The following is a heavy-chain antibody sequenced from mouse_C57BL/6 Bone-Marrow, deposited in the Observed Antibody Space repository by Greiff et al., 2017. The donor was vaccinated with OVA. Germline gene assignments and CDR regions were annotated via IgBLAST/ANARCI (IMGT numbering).Heavy chain of an antibody. J-gene: IGHJ1*03. Sequence: QVQLKESGAELMKPGASVKLSCTATGFTFTGYCIEWVKQRPGHGLEWIGEILPGSGSTNYTEKFKGKATFTADTSSNTAYMQLSSLTTEDSGIYYCASPNDYSWYFDVWGTGTTVTVSS. D-gene: IGHD2-12*01. CDR1: GFTFTGYC. CDR2: ILPGSGST. V-gene: IGHV1-9*01. CDR3: ASPNDYSWYFDV.